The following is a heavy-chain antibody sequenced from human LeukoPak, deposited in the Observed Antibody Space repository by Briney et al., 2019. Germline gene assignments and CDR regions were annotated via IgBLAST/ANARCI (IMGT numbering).Heavy chain of an antibody. V-gene: IGHV4-59*11. Sequence: SETLSLTCTVSGGSISSHYWSWIRQPPGKGLEWIGYIYYSGSTNYNPSLKSRVTISVDTSKNQFSLKLSSVTAADTAVYYRARVKPVRYYMDVWGKGTTVTVSS. CDR3: ARVKPVRYYMDV. J-gene: IGHJ6*03. CDR1: GGSISSHY. CDR2: IYYSGST.